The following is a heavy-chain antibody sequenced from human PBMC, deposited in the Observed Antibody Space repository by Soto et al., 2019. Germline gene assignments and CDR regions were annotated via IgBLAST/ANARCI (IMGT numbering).Heavy chain of an antibody. CDR1: GFTFSSYS. Sequence: PGGSLRLSCAASGFTFSSYSMNWVRQAPGKGLEWVSSISSSSSYIYYADSVKGRFTISRDNAKNSLYLQMNSLRAEDTAVYYCESTRLELLGYFDYWGEGTRVTVAS. J-gene: IGHJ4*02. CDR3: ESTRLELLGYFDY. V-gene: IGHV3-21*01. D-gene: IGHD1-7*01. CDR2: ISSSSSYI.